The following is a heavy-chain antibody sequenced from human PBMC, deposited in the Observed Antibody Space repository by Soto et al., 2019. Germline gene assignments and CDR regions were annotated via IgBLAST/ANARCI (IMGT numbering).Heavy chain of an antibody. CDR1: GGSISSGGYS. D-gene: IGHD6-19*01. V-gene: IGHV4-30-2*01. J-gene: IGHJ6*02. CDR3: VKEAVAGDMDL. Sequence: SETLSLTCAVSGGSISSGGYSWSWIRQPPGKGLEWIGYIYHSGSTYYNPSLKSRVTISVDRSKNQFSLKLSSVTAADTAVYYCVKEAVAGDMDLWGQGTTVTVSS. CDR2: IYHSGST.